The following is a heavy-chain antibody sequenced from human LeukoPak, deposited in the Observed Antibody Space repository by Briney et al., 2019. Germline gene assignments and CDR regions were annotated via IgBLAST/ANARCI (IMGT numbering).Heavy chain of an antibody. Sequence: ASVKVSCKASGYTFTSYYMHWVRQAPGQGLEWMGIINPCGGSTSYAQKFQGRVTMTRDTSTSTVYMELSSLRSEDTAVYYCARDRPLLDSDPDSSGYYPDYWGQGTLVTVSS. J-gene: IGHJ4*02. CDR2: INPCGGST. CDR1: GYTFTSYY. V-gene: IGHV1-46*01. D-gene: IGHD3-22*01. CDR3: ARDRPLLDSDPDSSGYYPDY.